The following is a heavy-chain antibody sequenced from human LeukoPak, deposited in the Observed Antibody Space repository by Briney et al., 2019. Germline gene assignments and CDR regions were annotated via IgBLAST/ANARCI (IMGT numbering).Heavy chain of an antibody. Sequence: SVKVSCKASGYTFTNYGISWMRQAPGQGLEWMGGIIPIFGTANYAQKFQGRVTITADESTSTAYMELSSLRSEDTAVYYCARGRPYEVMLDYWGQGTLVTVSS. CDR1: GYTFTNYG. CDR3: ARGRPYEVMLDY. V-gene: IGHV1-69*13. J-gene: IGHJ4*02. CDR2: IIPIFGTA. D-gene: IGHD2-21*01.